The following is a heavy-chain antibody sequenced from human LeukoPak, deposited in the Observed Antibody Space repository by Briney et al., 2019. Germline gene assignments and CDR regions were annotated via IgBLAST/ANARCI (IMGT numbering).Heavy chain of an antibody. CDR2: ITDSGRTI. CDR1: GFTFRDYN. V-gene: IGHV3-11*01. J-gene: IGHJ6*02. CDR3: ARSIGLTGGGVDV. Sequence: GGSLRLSCAASGFTFRDYNMNWVRHAPGQGLEWVSYITDSGRTIHYADSVNGRFTISRDNAKNSLYLQMNSLRAEDSAVYYCARSIGLTGGGVDVWGRGTTVTVSS. D-gene: IGHD3-9*01.